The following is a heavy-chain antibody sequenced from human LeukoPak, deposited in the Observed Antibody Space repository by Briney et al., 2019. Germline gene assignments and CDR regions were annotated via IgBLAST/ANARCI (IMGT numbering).Heavy chain of an antibody. V-gene: IGHV4-59*01. J-gene: IGHJ5*02. D-gene: IGHD3-9*01. CDR2: IYYSGST. Sequence: SETLFLTCTVSGGSISSYYWSWIRQPPGKGLEWIGYIYYSGSTNYNPSLKSRVTISVDTSKNQFSLKLSSVTAADTAVYYCARAVGGYYDILTGYYRPWFDPWGQGTLVTVSS. CDR3: ARAVGGYYDILTGYYRPWFDP. CDR1: GGSISSYY.